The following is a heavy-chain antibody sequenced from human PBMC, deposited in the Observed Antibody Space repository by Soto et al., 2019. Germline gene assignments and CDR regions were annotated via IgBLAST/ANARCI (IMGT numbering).Heavy chain of an antibody. Sequence: GGSLRLSCAASGFTFSSYEMNWVRQAPGKGLEWVSYISSSGSTIYYADSVKGRFTISRDNAKNSLYLQMNSLRAEDTAAYYCARDGPVTHYFDYWGQGTLVTVSS. CDR3: ARDGPVTHYFDY. D-gene: IGHD4-17*01. CDR2: ISSSGSTI. CDR1: GFTFSSYE. J-gene: IGHJ4*02. V-gene: IGHV3-48*03.